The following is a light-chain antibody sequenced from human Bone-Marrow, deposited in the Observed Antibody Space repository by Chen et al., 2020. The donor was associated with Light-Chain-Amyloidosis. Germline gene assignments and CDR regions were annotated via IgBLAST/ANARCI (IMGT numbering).Light chain of an antibody. CDR1: NIGSTS. V-gene: IGLV3-21*02. CDR3: QVWDRSSDGPV. CDR2: DDS. J-gene: IGLJ3*02. Sequence: SYVLTQPSSVSVAPGQTATIACGGNNIGSTSVHWYQQKPGQAPLLVVYDDSDRPSGIPERLSGTNSGKTATLTISRVEAGDEADYYYQVWDRSSDGPVFGGGTKLTV.